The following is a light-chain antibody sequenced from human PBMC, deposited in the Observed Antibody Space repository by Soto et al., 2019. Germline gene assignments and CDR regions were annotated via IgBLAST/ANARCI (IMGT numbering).Light chain of an antibody. CDR3: QQAESFPLT. CDR1: RDISNL. J-gene: IGKJ4*02. Sequence: DIQMTHSPSSVSASVGDRVTITCRASRDISNLLAWYQQKPGKAPTLLIYAASSLQSGVPSRFSGSGFETDFTLTISSLQPEDSATYYCQQAESFPLTFGGGTKVELK. V-gene: IGKV1D-12*01. CDR2: AAS.